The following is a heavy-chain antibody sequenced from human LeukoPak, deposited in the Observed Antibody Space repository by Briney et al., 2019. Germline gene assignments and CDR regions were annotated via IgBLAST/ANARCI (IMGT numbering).Heavy chain of an antibody. CDR2: INPSGGST. CDR3: ARDPSRDGYNLVYFDY. J-gene: IGHJ4*02. CDR1: GYTFTSYY. D-gene: IGHD5-24*01. Sequence: GASVKVSCKASGYTFTSYYMHWVRQVPGQGLEWMGIINPSGGSTSYAQKFQGRVTMTRDTSTSTVYMELSSLRSEDTAVYYCARDPSRDGYNLVYFDYWGQGTLVTVSS. V-gene: IGHV1-46*01.